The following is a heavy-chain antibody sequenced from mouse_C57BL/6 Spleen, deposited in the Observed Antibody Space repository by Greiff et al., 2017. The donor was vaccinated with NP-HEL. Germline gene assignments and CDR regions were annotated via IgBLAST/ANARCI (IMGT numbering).Heavy chain of an antibody. V-gene: IGHV1-55*01. Sequence: VQLQQPGAELVKPGASVKMSCKASGYTFTSYWITWVKQRPGQGLEWIGDIYPGSGSTNYNEKFKSKATLTVDTSSSTAYMQLSSLTSEDSAVYYCARFITTVAGPYYFDYWGQGTTLTVSS. CDR2: IYPGSGST. CDR3: ARFITTVAGPYYFDY. CDR1: GYTFTSYW. J-gene: IGHJ2*01. D-gene: IGHD1-1*01.